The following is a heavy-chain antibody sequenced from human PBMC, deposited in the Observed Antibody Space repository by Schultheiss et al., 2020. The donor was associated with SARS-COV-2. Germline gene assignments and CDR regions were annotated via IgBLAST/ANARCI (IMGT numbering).Heavy chain of an antibody. V-gene: IGHV4-34*01. CDR1: GGSLSDYY. CDR3: ARGLVRYCSSTSCYHDY. Sequence: SETLSLDCAVYGGSLSDYYWSWIRQPPGKGLEWIGEINHSGSTNYNPSLKSRVTISVDTSKNQFSLKLSSVTAADTAVYYCARGLVRYCSSTSCYHDYWGQGTLVTVSS. D-gene: IGHD2-2*01. CDR2: INHSGST. J-gene: IGHJ4*02.